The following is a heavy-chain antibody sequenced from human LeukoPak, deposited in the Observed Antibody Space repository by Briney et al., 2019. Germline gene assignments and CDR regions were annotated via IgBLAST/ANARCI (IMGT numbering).Heavy chain of an antibody. Sequence: ASVKVSCKASGYTFTSYAINWERQATGQGLEWMGWMNPSNGNTGFAQKFQGRLTMTRNTYISTAYMELSSLTSEDTAVYFCARGSSEEMATIAYWGQGTLVTVSS. CDR2: MNPSNGNT. V-gene: IGHV1-8*01. CDR3: ARGSSEEMATIAY. J-gene: IGHJ4*02. CDR1: GYTFTSYA. D-gene: IGHD5-24*01.